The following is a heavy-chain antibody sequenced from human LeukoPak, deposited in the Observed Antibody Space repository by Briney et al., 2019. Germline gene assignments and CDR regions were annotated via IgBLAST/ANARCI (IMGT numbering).Heavy chain of an antibody. Sequence: PGGSLRLSCAASGFSLSSYWMGWVRQAPGKGLEWVANIKQDGSEKYYVDSVKGRFTITRDNSKNTLYLQMNSLRAEDTAIYYCAKSATGTTSNWFDPWGQGTLVTVSS. CDR1: GFSLSSYW. D-gene: IGHD1-7*01. CDR2: IKQDGSEK. V-gene: IGHV3-7*03. CDR3: AKSATGTTSNWFDP. J-gene: IGHJ5*02.